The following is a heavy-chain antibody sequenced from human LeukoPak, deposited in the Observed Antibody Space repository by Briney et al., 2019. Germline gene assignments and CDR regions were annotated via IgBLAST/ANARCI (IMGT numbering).Heavy chain of an antibody. CDR2: IYYSGST. CDR3: ARHGDYYDSSGPLDY. Sequence: SETLSLTCTVSGFSISSSSYYWGWIRQPPGKGLEWIGSIYYSGSTYYNPSLKSRVTISVDTSKNQFSLKLSSVTAADTAVYYCARHGDYYDSSGPLDYWGQGTLVTVSS. D-gene: IGHD3-22*01. J-gene: IGHJ4*02. CDR1: GFSISSSSYY. V-gene: IGHV4-39*01.